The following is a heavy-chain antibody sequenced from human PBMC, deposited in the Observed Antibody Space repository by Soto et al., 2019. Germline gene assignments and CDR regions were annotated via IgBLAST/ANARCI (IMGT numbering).Heavy chain of an antibody. Sequence: SETLSLTCTVSGGFVNSDTHSWSWIRQTPGKRLEWIGFIYSGGSTKNPSLRSRVTMSVDTSKNQFSLKLRSAIVADTAVYHCARFVRPCSATTCSTRADVWGQGITVTVSS. V-gene: IGHV4-61*01. CDR2: IYSGGST. CDR1: GGFVNSDTHS. D-gene: IGHD2-2*01. CDR3: ARFVRPCSATTCSTRADV. J-gene: IGHJ6*02.